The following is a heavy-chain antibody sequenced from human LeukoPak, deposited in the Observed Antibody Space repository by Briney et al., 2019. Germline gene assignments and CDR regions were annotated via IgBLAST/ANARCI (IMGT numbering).Heavy chain of an antibody. D-gene: IGHD3-3*01. V-gene: IGHV1-46*01. J-gene: IGHJ5*02. Sequence: GASVKVSCKASGYTFTSYYMHWVRQAPGQGLEWMGIINPTAGTTSYAQKFQGRVTMTRDMSTSTVYMELSSLRSEDTAVYYCARGPHKRTYDRDNWFDPWGQGTLVTVSS. CDR1: GYTFTSYY. CDR3: ARGPHKRTYDRDNWFDP. CDR2: INPTAGTT.